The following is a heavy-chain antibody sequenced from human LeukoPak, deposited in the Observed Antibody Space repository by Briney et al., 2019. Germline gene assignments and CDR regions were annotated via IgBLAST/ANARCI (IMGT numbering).Heavy chain of an antibody. CDR2: IYTSGST. D-gene: IGHD2-2*01. CDR3: ARHPEGYCSSTSCYRYYYYMDV. V-gene: IGHV4-4*09. Sequence: SETLSLTCTVSGGSISSYYWSWIRQPPGKGLEWTGYIYTSGSTNYNPSLKSRVTMSVDTSKNQFSLKLSSVTAADTAVYYCARHPEGYCSSTSCYRYYYYMDVWGKGTTVTVSS. CDR1: GGSISSYY. J-gene: IGHJ6*03.